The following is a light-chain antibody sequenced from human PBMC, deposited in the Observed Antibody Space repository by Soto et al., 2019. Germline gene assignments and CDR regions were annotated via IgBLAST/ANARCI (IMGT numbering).Light chain of an antibody. CDR2: GAS. CDR1: QSVNSNY. Sequence: EIVLTQSPGTLSLSPGERATLSCRASQSVNSNYLAWYQRKPGQAPRLLIYGASNRATDIPYRFSASGSGTDFTLTSTSLEAEDFAVYYCQQYDSTPPTFGQGTKVEVK. CDR3: QQYDSTPPT. J-gene: IGKJ1*01. V-gene: IGKV3-20*01.